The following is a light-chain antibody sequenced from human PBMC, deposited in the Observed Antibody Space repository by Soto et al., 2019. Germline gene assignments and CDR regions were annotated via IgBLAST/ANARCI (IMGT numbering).Light chain of an antibody. Sequence: EIVLTQSPGTLSLSPGERATLSCRASQSVSSTYFGWYQQKLGQAPRLLIYGASTRATGIPDRFSGSGSGTDFTLTISRLEPEDFAVYYCQQFGRSPLTFGGGTKVEIK. CDR1: QSVSSTY. CDR2: GAS. V-gene: IGKV3-20*01. J-gene: IGKJ4*01. CDR3: QQFGRSPLT.